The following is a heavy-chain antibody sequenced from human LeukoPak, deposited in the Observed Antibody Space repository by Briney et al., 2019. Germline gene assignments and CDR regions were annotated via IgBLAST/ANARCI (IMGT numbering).Heavy chain of an antibody. V-gene: IGHV3-30*03. CDR3: ARAVGDIGGLNWFDP. D-gene: IGHD2-15*01. CDR1: GFTFSSYG. J-gene: IGHJ5*02. Sequence: GRSLRLSCAASGFTFSSYGMHWVRQAPGKGLEWVAVISYDGSNKYYADSVKGRFTISRDNSKNTLYLQMSSLRAEDTAVYYCARAVGDIGGLNWFDPWGQGTLVTVSS. CDR2: ISYDGSNK.